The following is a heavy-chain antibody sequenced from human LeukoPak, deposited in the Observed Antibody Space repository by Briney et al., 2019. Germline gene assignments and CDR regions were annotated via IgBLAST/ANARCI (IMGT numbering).Heavy chain of an antibody. J-gene: IGHJ6*02. CDR1: GFTFSSYG. CDR2: ISYDGSNK. D-gene: IGHD6-13*01. CDR3: AKVRIAAAHYYYYGMDV. V-gene: IGHV3-30*18. Sequence: GRSLRLSCGASGFTFSSYGMHWVRQAPGKGLEWVAVISYDGSNKYYGDSVKGRFTISRDNSKNTLYLQMNSLRGEDTAVYYCAKVRIAAAHYYYYGMDVWGQGTTVTVSS.